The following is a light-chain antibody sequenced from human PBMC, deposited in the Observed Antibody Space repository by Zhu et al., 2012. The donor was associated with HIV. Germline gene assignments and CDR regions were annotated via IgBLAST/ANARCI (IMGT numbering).Light chain of an antibody. Sequence: ESVLTQSPGTLSLSPGERATLFCRASENVRGNYLAWYQQKSGQAPRLLISAASTRAPGIPDRFSGSGSGTDFSLSISRLESDDFAVYYCQQYGYSRFIFGPGTKVDI. CDR2: AAS. CDR3: QQYGYSRFI. V-gene: IGKV3-20*01. J-gene: IGKJ3*01. CDR1: ENVRGNY.